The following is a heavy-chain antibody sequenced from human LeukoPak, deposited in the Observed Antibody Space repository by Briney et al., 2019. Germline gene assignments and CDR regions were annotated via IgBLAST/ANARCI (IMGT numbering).Heavy chain of an antibody. D-gene: IGHD3-10*01. CDR1: VYTFTSYD. Sequence: GASVKVSCKASVYTFTSYDINWVRQATGQGLEWMGWMNPNSGNTGYAQKFQGRVTMTRDNSISTAYMGLSSLRFEDTAVYYCVRAMIRGVQGRWGQGTTVTVSS. J-gene: IGHJ4*02. CDR3: VRAMIRGVQGR. V-gene: IGHV1-8*01. CDR2: MNPNSGNT.